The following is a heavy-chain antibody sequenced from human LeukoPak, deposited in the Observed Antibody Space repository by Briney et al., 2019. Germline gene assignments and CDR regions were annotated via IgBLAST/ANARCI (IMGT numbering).Heavy chain of an antibody. CDR1: GFTFSSYS. V-gene: IGHV3-21*01. Sequence: PGGSLRLSCAASGFTFSSYSMKWVRQAPGKGLEWVSSISSSSSYIDYVDSVKGRFTISRDNAKNSLYLQMNSLRAEDTAVYYCASFPFWSGSHSMDVWGKGTTVTVSS. CDR2: ISSSSSYI. CDR3: ASFPFWSGSHSMDV. D-gene: IGHD3-3*01. J-gene: IGHJ6*03.